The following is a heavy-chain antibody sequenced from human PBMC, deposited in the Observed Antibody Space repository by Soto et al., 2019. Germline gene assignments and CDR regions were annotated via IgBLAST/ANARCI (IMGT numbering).Heavy chain of an antibody. V-gene: IGHV4-59*01. D-gene: IGHD3-16*02. CDR1: GGSMSTYY. J-gene: IGHJ4*01. CDR2: IHHTGST. Sequence: SETLSLTCTVSGGSMSTYYWSWIRRPPGKGLEWIGYIHHTGSTNYNPSLKSRVTISVDTSKKQFSLRLRSGTAAGTAVYYCGWIPVGGSNTDYAETMQERVTITRDMSTSTSYLGLSSLRSEDTAVYYCAADRNCRTTSCYPYNFDYWGQGTQVTVSS. CDR3: GWIPVGGSNTDYAETMQERVTITRDMSTSTSYLGLSSLRSEDTAVYYCAADRNCRTTSCYPYNFDY.